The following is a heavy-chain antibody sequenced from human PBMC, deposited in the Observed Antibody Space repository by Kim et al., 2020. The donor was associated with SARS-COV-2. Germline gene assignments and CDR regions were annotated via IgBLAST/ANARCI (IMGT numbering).Heavy chain of an antibody. CDR2: ISSSSYI. Sequence: GGSLRLSCAASGFTFSSYSMNWVRQAPGKGLEWVSSISSSSYIYYADSVKGRFTISRDNAKNSLYLQMNSLRAEDTAVYYCARDRSSGITIFGVPKSLYYYSGMDVWGQGTTVTVSS. V-gene: IGHV3-21*01. J-gene: IGHJ6*02. D-gene: IGHD3-3*01. CDR1: GFTFSSYS. CDR3: ARDRSSGITIFGVPKSLYYYSGMDV.